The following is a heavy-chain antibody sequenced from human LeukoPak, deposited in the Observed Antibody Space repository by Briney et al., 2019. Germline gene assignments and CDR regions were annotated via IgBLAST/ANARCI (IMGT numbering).Heavy chain of an antibody. J-gene: IGHJ4*02. V-gene: IGHV1-69*04. CDR1: GGTFSSYA. D-gene: IGHD4-17*01. Sequence: GASVKVSCKASGGTFSSYAISWVRQAPGQGLEWMGRIIPILGIANYAQKFQGRVTITADKSTSTAYMELSSLRSEDTAVYYCARERYGDYVLPFDYWGQGTLVTVSS. CDR2: IIPILGIA. CDR3: ARERYGDYVLPFDY.